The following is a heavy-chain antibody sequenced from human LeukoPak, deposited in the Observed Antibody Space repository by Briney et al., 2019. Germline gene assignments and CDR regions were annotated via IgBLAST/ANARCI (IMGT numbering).Heavy chain of an antibody. CDR3: ARRGGSGRAFDY. J-gene: IGHJ4*02. D-gene: IGHD1-26*01. Sequence: PSETLSLTCSVSGASISGGTYYWGWIRQPPGKGLEWIGSIYYTGSTYDNPSLKSRVTISVDTSKNQFSLKLSSVTAADMAVYYCARRGGSGRAFDYWGQGTLVTVSS. CDR1: GASISGGTYY. V-gene: IGHV4-39*01. CDR2: IYYTGST.